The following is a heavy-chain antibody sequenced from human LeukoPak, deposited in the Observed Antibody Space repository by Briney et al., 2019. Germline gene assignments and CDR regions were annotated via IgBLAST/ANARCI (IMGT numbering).Heavy chain of an antibody. Sequence: SETLSLTCTVSGGSISSSSYYWGWIRQPPGKGLEWIGSIYYSGSTYYNPSLESRVTISVDTSKNQFSLKLSSATAADTVVYYCARLPDSSYNYMDVWGKGTTVTVSS. D-gene: IGHD6-6*01. CDR2: IYYSGST. CDR1: GGSISSSSYY. J-gene: IGHJ6*03. CDR3: ARLPDSSYNYMDV. V-gene: IGHV4-39*01.